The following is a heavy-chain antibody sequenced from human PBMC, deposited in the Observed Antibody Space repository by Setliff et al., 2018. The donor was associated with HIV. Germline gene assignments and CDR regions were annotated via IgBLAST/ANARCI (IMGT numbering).Heavy chain of an antibody. Sequence: SETLSLTCTVSGGSISSGSYYWGWIRQPAGKGLEWIGHIYTSGSTNYNPSLKSRGTISVDTSTNQFSLKLSSVTAADTAVYYCARGRRSSGWYVYHWGQGTLVTVSS. CDR3: ARGRRSSGWYVYH. D-gene: IGHD6-19*01. J-gene: IGHJ4*02. V-gene: IGHV4-61*09. CDR2: IYTSGST. CDR1: GGSISSGSYY.